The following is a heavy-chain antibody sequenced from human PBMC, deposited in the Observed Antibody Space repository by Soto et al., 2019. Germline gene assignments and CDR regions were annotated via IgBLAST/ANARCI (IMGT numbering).Heavy chain of an antibody. V-gene: IGHV3-21*01. CDR1: GFTFSSYS. Sequence: EVQLVESGGGLVKPGGSLRLSCAASGFTFSSYSMNWVRQAPGKGLEWVSSISSSSSYIYYADSVKGRFTISRDNAKNSLYLQMNSLRAEDTAVYYCARPAHCTNCVCPDFDYWGQGTLVTVSS. CDR3: ARPAHCTNCVCPDFDY. CDR2: ISSSSSYI. J-gene: IGHJ4*02. D-gene: IGHD2-8*01.